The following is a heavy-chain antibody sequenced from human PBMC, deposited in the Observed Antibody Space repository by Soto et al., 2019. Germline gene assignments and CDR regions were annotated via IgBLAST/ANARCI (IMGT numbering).Heavy chain of an antibody. D-gene: IGHD2-15*01. CDR2: ISGSGGST. Sequence: LRLSCAASGFTFSNYGMSWVRQAPGKGLEWVSVISGSGGSTYYADSVKGRFTLSRDNSKNTVYLQMNSLRAEDTAVYYCAKDSPVGVPLLRDLQHWGQGTLVTVSS. CDR3: AKDSPVGVPLLRDLQH. V-gene: IGHV3-23*01. J-gene: IGHJ1*01. CDR1: GFTFSNYG.